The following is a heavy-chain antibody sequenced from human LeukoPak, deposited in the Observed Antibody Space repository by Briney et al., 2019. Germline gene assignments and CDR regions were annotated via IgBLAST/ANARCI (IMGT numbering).Heavy chain of an antibody. Sequence: PGGSLRLSCEVSGFTFTYYGMHWVRQAPGKGLEWVAFIRYDGSNKYYADSVKGRFTISRDNSKNTLYLQMNSLRAEDTAVYYCAMGRYYDFWSGWSSRLEYFQHWGQGTLVTVSS. CDR2: IRYDGSNK. V-gene: IGHV3-30*02. CDR1: GFTFTYYG. J-gene: IGHJ1*01. CDR3: AMGRYYDFWSGWSSRLEYFQH. D-gene: IGHD3-3*01.